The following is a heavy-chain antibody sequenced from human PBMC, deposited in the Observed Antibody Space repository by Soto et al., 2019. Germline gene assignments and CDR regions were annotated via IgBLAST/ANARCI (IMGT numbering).Heavy chain of an antibody. CDR1: GYTFTSYA. CDR2: INAGNGNT. J-gene: IGHJ4*02. CDR3: ARDGVLRYFDWLLMGYFDY. D-gene: IGHD3-9*01. V-gene: IGHV1-3*01. Sequence: GASVKVSCKASGYTFTSYAMHWVRQAPGQRLEWMGWINAGNGNTKYSQKFQGRVTITRDTSASTAYMELSSLRSEDTAVYYCARDGVLRYFDWLLMGYFDYWGQGTLVTVSS.